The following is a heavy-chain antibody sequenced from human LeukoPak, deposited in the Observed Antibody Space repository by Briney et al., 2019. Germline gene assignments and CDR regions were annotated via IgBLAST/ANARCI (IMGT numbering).Heavy chain of an antibody. CDR1: GGSISSYY. CDR3: ARAGGITGTLDY. V-gene: IGHV4-59*01. J-gene: IGHJ4*02. D-gene: IGHD1-20*01. CDR2: IYYSGST. Sequence: SETLSLTCTVSGGSISSYYWSWIRQPPGKGLEWIAYIYYSGSTNYNPSLKSRVTISVDTSKNQFSLKLSSVTAADTAVYYCARAGGITGTLDYWGQGTLVTVSS.